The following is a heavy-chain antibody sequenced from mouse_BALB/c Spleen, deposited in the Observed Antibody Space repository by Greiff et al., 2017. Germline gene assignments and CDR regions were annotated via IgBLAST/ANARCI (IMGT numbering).Heavy chain of an antibody. Sequence: VQLQQSGAELVKPGASVKLSCKASGYTFTEYIIHWVKQRSGQGLEWIGWFYPGSGSIKYNEKFKDKATLTADKSSSTVYMELSRLTSEDSAVYFCARHEDGGEYDDVAWFAYWGQGTLVTVSA. CDR2: FYPGSGSI. V-gene: IGHV1-62-2*01. CDR3: ARHEDGGEYDDVAWFAY. CDR1: GYTFTEYI. D-gene: IGHD2-14*01. J-gene: IGHJ3*01.